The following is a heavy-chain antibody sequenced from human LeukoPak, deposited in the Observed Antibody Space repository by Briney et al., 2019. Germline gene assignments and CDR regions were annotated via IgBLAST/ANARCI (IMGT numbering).Heavy chain of an antibody. CDR1: GGSISSYY. J-gene: IGHJ6*02. Sequence: SETLSLTCTVSGGSISSYYWRWIRQPPGKGLEWNGYIYYSGSTNYNPSLKSRVTISVDTSKNQFSLKLSSVTAADTAVYYCARVVRYSGPSYYYYGMDVWGQGTTVTVSS. V-gene: IGHV4-59*01. CDR2: IYYSGST. D-gene: IGHD2-15*01. CDR3: ARVVRYSGPSYYYYGMDV.